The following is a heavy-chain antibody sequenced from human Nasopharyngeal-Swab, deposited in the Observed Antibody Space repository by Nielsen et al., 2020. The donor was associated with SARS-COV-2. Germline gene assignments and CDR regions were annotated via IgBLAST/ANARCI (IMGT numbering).Heavy chain of an antibody. CDR1: GGSISSYY. D-gene: IGHD2-15*01. CDR3: ARHPGYCSGGSCYSRWFDP. CDR2: IYYSGST. Sequence: LRLSCTVSGGSISSYYWSWIRQPPGKGLEWIGYIYYSGSTNYNPSLKSRVTISVDTSKNQFSLKLSSVTAADTAVYYCARHPGYCSGGSCYSRWFDPWGQGTLVTVSS. J-gene: IGHJ5*02. V-gene: IGHV4-59*08.